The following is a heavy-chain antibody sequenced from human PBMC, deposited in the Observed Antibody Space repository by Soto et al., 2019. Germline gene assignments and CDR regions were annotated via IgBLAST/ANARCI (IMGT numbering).Heavy chain of an antibody. Sequence: GGSLRLSCAASGFTFSSSGMHWVRQAPGKGLEWVAVISYDGSNKYYADSVKGRFTISRDNSKNTLYLQMNSLRAEDTAVYDCAKVGRPDYYYYGMDVWGQGTTVTVAS. J-gene: IGHJ6*02. V-gene: IGHV3-30*18. CDR1: GFTFSSSG. CDR2: ISYDGSNK. D-gene: IGHD1-1*01. CDR3: AKVGRPDYYYYGMDV.